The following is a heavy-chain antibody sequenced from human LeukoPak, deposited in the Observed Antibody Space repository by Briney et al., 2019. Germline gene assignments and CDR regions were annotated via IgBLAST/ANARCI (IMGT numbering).Heavy chain of an antibody. CDR2: VSGSGLNT. J-gene: IGHJ6*03. D-gene: IGHD3-9*01. V-gene: IGHV3-23*01. Sequence: GGSLRLSCLTSGISFSNYGMSWVRRAPGKGLEWVSGVSGSGLNTYYADSVKGRFTISRDNSNNTLYLQMNSLRAEDTAVYYCVSPGNDFEGRYSPHMDVWGKGTTVTVSS. CDR3: VSPGNDFEGRYSPHMDV. CDR1: GISFSNYG.